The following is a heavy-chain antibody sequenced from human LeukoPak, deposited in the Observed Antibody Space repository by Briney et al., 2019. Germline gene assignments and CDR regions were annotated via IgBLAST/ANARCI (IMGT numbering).Heavy chain of an antibody. CDR2: IYPGDSDT. V-gene: IGHV5-51*01. CDR1: GYSFTSYW. D-gene: IGHD2-15*01. Sequence: KCGASLQISCKGSGYSFTSYWIGWVRQVPGKGLEWMGIIYPGDSDTRYSPSFQGQVTISADKSISTAYLQWSSLKASDTAMYYCARHKRSPLYFDYWGQGTLVTVSS. CDR3: ARHKRSPLYFDY. J-gene: IGHJ4*02.